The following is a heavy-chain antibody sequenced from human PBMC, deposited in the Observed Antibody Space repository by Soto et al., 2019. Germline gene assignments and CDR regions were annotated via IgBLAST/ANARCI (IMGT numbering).Heavy chain of an antibody. CDR2: IYYSGDT. V-gene: IGHV4-31*03. CDR1: GGSVSSGGQY. J-gene: IGHJ2*01. Sequence: QVQLQESGPGLVKPSQTLSLTCTVSGGSVSSGGQYWSWIRQHPGKGLEWIGNIYYSGDTFYNPSLRSRITISVDTSRNHFSLSLSSVTAADTAGDYCARRHPLFYFCLWGRGTLRTVSS. CDR3: ARRHPLFYFCL.